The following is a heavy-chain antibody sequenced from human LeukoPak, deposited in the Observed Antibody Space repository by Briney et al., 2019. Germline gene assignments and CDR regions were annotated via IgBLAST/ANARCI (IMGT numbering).Heavy chain of an antibody. V-gene: IGHV3-66*01. Sequence: GGSLRLSCAASGFTVSSNYTSWVRQAPGKGLEWVSVIYSGGSTYYADSVKGRFTISRDNSKNTLYLQMNSLRAEDTAVYYCARDQEYSYGLDYWGQGTLVTVSS. CDR2: IYSGGST. CDR1: GFTVSSNY. J-gene: IGHJ4*02. CDR3: ARDQEYSYGLDY. D-gene: IGHD5-18*01.